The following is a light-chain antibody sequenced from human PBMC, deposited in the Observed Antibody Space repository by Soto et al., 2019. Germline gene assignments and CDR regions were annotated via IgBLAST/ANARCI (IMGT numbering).Light chain of an antibody. CDR1: QSVNAN. CDR3: QQYNTWLWT. V-gene: IGKV3-15*01. J-gene: IGKJ1*01. Sequence: EVVMTQSPATLSVSPGERATLSCRASQSVNANLAWYQQKPGQAPRLLIHGASNRATGIPARISGRGFGTEFILTISSLKSEDFEVYYCQQYNTWLWTFDQGTKVEI. CDR2: GAS.